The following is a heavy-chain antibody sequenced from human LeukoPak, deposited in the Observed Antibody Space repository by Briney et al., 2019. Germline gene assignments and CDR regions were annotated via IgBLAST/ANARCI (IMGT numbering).Heavy chain of an antibody. CDR1: GFTFSSYG. J-gene: IGHJ4*02. V-gene: IGHV3-21*01. D-gene: IGHD3-16*01. CDR2: ISSSSSYI. Sequence: GGSLRLSCVASGFTFSSYGMNWVRQAPGKGLEWVSSISSSSSYIKYADSVKGRFTVSRDNAKKSLYLQMNNLRAEDTAVYYCAIVAGGDPFDYWGQGTLVTVSS. CDR3: AIVAGGDPFDY.